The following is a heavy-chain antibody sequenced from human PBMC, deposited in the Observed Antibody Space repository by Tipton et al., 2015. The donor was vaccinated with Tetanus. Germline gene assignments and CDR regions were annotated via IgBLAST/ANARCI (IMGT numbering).Heavy chain of an antibody. J-gene: IGHJ4*02. CDR3: ARSRGDDSSGYYEPYYFDY. V-gene: IGHV3-53*01. D-gene: IGHD3-22*01. CDR2: IYGDGAI. Sequence: SLRLSCAASGFTVSNNHMSWVRQAPGKGLEWVSIIYGDGAISYADSVKGRFTISRDNAKNSLYLQMNSLRAEDTALYHCARSRGDDSSGYYEPYYFDYWGQGTLVTVSS. CDR1: GFTVSNNH.